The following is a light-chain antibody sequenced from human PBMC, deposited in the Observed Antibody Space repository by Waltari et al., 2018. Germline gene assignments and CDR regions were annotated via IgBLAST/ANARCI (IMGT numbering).Light chain of an antibody. CDR3: SSYIGSSTLEL. Sequence: QSALTQPASVSGSPGQSITISCTGTSSAVGAYNYVSWYQQHPGKAPKLMIYDVSNRPSGVSNRFSGSKSGNTASLTISGIQAEDEADYYCSSYIGSSTLELFGGGTSLTVL. CDR2: DVS. V-gene: IGLV2-14*03. CDR1: SSAVGAYNY. J-gene: IGLJ2*01.